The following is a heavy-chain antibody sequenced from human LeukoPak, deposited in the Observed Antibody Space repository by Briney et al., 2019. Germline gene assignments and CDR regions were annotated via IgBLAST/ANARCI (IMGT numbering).Heavy chain of an antibody. D-gene: IGHD6-13*01. V-gene: IGHV4-4*07. J-gene: IGHJ6*03. Sequence: SETLSLTCAVYGGSFSGYYWSWIRQPAGKGLEWIGRIYTSGSTNYNPSLKSRVTISVDTSKNQFSLKLSSVTAADTAVYYCAREKSGYPTYYYYYMDVWGKGTTVTISS. CDR3: AREKSGYPTYYYYYMDV. CDR2: IYTSGST. CDR1: GGSFSGYY.